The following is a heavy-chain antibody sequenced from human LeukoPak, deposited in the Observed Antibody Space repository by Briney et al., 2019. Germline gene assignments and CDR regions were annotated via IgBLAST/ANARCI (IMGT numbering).Heavy chain of an antibody. Sequence: ASVKVSCKASGYTFTAYYIHWVRQAPGQGLEWMGWINPNIDGTNYAQKFQGRVTMTRDTSISAAYMELSSLTSDDTAVYYCGREVVTMVRGVPPHFDYWGQGALVTVSS. J-gene: IGHJ4*02. CDR2: INPNIDGT. V-gene: IGHV1-2*02. CDR1: GYTFTAYY. CDR3: GREVVTMVRGVPPHFDY. D-gene: IGHD3-10*01.